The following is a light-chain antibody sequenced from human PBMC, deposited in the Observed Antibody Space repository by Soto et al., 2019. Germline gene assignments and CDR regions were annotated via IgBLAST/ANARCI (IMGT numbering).Light chain of an antibody. J-gene: IGKJ2*01. Sequence: IVLTQSPATLSLSPGERASLSCRASQSVRSGYLAWYQQKPGQAPRLLMYGASYRATGIPDRFSVGGSGTDFTLTVSRLEPEDLAVYYCQQYGSSPYTFGQGTKLEI. CDR1: QSVRSGY. CDR3: QQYGSSPYT. CDR2: GAS. V-gene: IGKV3-20*01.